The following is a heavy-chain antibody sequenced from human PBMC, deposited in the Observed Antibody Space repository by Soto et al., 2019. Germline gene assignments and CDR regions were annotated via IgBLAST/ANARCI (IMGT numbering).Heavy chain of an antibody. J-gene: IGHJ3*02. CDR2: IWCDGSST. V-gene: IGHV3-33*06. CDR3: AKGYFDWLPRVAFDI. Sequence: PGGSLRLSCAASGFTFSSYGMHWVRQAPGKGLEWVAVIWCDGSSTYYADSVKGRFTISRDNSKNTLYLQMNSLRAEDTAVYYCAKGYFDWLPRVAFDIWGQGTMVTVSS. D-gene: IGHD3-9*01. CDR1: GFTFSSYG.